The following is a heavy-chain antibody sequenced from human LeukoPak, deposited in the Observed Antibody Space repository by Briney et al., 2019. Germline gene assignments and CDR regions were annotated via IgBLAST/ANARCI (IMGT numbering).Heavy chain of an antibody. J-gene: IGHJ3*02. Sequence: SETLSLTCAVSGYSITTGYHWAWIRQTPGKGLEWFGSIYHNESTYYNPSLKSRVTMSVDTSKNHFSLKLSSVTAADTAVYHCARLYWGLGAFDIWGQGTMVTVSS. CDR2: IYHNEST. CDR3: ARLYWGLGAFDI. V-gene: IGHV4-38-2*01. D-gene: IGHD3-16*01. CDR1: GYSITTGYH.